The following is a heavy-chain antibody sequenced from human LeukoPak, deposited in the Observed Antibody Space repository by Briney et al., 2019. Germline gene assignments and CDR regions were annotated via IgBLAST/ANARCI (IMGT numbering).Heavy chain of an antibody. V-gene: IGHV4-34*01. Sequence: PSETLSLTCAVYGGSFSGYYWSWIRQPPGKGLEWIGEINHSGSTNYNPSLKSRVTISVDTSKNQFYVKLSSVTAADRAVYYCAGAPLNRYYGDYPRCFDPWGQGTLVTVSS. CDR3: AGAPLNRYYGDYPRCFDP. CDR1: GGSFSGYY. CDR2: INHSGST. D-gene: IGHD4-17*01. J-gene: IGHJ5*02.